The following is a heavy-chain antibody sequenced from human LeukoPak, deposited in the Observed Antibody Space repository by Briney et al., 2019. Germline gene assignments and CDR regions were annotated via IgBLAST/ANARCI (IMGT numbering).Heavy chain of an antibody. Sequence: SETLSLTCAVYGGSFSGCYWSWIRQPPGKGLEWIGEINHSGSTNYNPSLKSRVTISVDTSKNQFSLKLSSVTAADTAVYYCARGRTYYYDSSGYSPEYWGQGTLVTVSS. CDR2: INHSGST. CDR3: ARGRTYYYDSSGYSPEY. CDR1: GGSFSGCY. V-gene: IGHV4-34*01. D-gene: IGHD3-22*01. J-gene: IGHJ4*02.